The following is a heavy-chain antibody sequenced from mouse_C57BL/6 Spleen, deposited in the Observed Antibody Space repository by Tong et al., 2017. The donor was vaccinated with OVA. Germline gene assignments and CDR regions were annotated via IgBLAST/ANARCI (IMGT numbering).Heavy chain of an antibody. CDR3: AREGYGSWFAY. CDR1: GYTFTSYG. Sequence: VQLQESGAELARPGASVKLSCKASGYTFTSYGISWVKQRTGQGLEWIGEIYPRSGNTYYNEKFKGKATLTVDKSSSTAYMQLKSLTSEDSAVYYCAREGYGSWFAYWGQGTLVTVSA. J-gene: IGHJ3*01. D-gene: IGHD2-10*02. CDR2: IYPRSGNT. V-gene: IGHV1-81*01.